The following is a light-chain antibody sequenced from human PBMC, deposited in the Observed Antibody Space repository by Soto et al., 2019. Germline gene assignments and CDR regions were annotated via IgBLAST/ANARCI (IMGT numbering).Light chain of an antibody. J-gene: IGLJ1*01. CDR3: SSYAGNRHFYV. CDR2: EVS. V-gene: IGLV2-8*01. Sequence: SVLTQPPSASRAPGQAVTISCPGNSSDGGGYNFVSWYQQHPGKAPKLMIYEVSKRPSGIPDRFSGSKSGNTASLTVSGLQAEDEADYYCSSYAGNRHFYVFGTGTKVTVL. CDR1: SSDGGGYNF.